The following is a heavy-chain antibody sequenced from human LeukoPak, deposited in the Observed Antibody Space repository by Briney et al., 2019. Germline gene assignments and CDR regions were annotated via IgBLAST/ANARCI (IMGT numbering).Heavy chain of an antibody. CDR3: ARVLYYYMDV. J-gene: IGHJ6*03. V-gene: IGHV1-8*03. Sequence: ASVKVSCKASGYTFTGYYMHWVRQAPGQGLEWMGWMNPNSGNTGYAQKFQGRVTITRNTSISTAYMELSSLRSEDTAVYYCARVLYYYMDVWGKGTTVTVSS. CDR2: MNPNSGNT. CDR1: GYTFTGYY.